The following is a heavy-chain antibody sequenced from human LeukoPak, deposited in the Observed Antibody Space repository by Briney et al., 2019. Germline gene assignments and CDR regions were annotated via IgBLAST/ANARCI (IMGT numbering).Heavy chain of an antibody. D-gene: IGHD5-12*01. J-gene: IGHJ4*02. CDR3: ARSYYAVATFGY. CDR2: ISSSSSTI. V-gene: IGHV3-48*02. CDR1: GFTFSSYS. Sequence: GGSLRLSCAASGFTFSSYSMNWVRQAPGKGLEWVSYISSSSSTIYYADSVKGRFTISRDNAKNSLYLQMNSLRDENTAVYYCARSYYAVATFGYWGQGTLVTVSS.